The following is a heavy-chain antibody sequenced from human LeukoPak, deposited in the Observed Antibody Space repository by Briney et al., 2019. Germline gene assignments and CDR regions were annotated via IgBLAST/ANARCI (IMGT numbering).Heavy chain of an antibody. CDR3: AKTTVTSEEYFYYYMDV. D-gene: IGHD4-17*01. CDR1: GYTFTSYG. J-gene: IGHJ6*03. CDR2: IITYNGNT. Sequence: ASVKVSCKTSGYTFTSYGLSWVRQAPGQGLEWMGCIITYNGNTYYSQKLQGKVTMTTDTSTSTAYMELRSLRSDDTAVYYCAKTTVTSEEYFYYYMDVWGKGTTVTVSS. V-gene: IGHV1-18*01.